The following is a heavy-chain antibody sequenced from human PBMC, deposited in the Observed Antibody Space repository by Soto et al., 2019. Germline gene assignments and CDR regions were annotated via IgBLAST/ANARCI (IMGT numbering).Heavy chain of an antibody. Sequence: QVQLVQSGAAVKKPGASVKVSCKASGFSFTCYYIHWLRQAPGQGLEWMGWINAHSGGTEYAQKFQCRVTLTRDTSIVTAYLTLTRLTSVDTAIYSWATDLTRQLADWLDLWGHGSHVTVSS. CDR2: INAHSGGT. CDR3: ATDLTRQLADWLDL. V-gene: IGHV1-2*02. D-gene: IGHD6-6*01. CDR1: GFSFTCYY. J-gene: IGHJ5*02.